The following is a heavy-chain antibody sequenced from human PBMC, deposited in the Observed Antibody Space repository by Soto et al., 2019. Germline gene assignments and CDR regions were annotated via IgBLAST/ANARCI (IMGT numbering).Heavy chain of an antibody. D-gene: IGHD3-22*01. V-gene: IGHV5-51*01. CDR1: GYSFTSYW. CDR3: ARLGTRYYDSSCYHHYGMDV. Sequence: GESLKTSCKGSGYSFTSYWIGWVRQMPGKGLEWMGIIYPGDSDTRYSPSFQGQVTISADKSISTAYLQWSSLKASDTAMYYCARLGTRYYDSSCYHHYGMDVWGQGTTVTVSS. CDR2: IYPGDSDT. J-gene: IGHJ6*02.